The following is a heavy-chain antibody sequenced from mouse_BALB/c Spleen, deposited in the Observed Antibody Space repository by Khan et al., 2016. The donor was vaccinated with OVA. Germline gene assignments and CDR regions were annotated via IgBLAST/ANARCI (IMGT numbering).Heavy chain of an antibody. CDR2: IYPGDGDT. J-gene: IGHJ4*01. V-gene: IGHV1-80*01. Sequence: QVRLQQSGAELVRPGSSVKISCKASGYAFSSYWMNWVKQRPGQGLEWIGQIYPGDGDTNYNGKFKGKATLTADKSSSTAYMQLSSLTSEDSAVYFRARKGDWGHAMDYWGQGTSVTVSS. D-gene: IGHD4-1*01. CDR1: GYAFSSYW. CDR3: ARKGDWGHAMDY.